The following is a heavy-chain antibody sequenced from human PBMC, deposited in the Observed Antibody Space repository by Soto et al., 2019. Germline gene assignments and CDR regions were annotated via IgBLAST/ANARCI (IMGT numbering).Heavy chain of an antibody. CDR2: ISGSGGNT. CDR1: GFTFSSYA. CDR3: AKSHSSGWYSFWWFDP. Sequence: GGSLRLSCAASGFTFSSYAMSWVRQAPGKGLEWVSAISGSGGNTYYADSVKGRFTISRDNSKNTPYLQMNSLRAGDTAVYYCAKSHSSGWYSFWWFDPWGQGTLVTVSS. V-gene: IGHV3-23*01. J-gene: IGHJ5*02. D-gene: IGHD6-19*01.